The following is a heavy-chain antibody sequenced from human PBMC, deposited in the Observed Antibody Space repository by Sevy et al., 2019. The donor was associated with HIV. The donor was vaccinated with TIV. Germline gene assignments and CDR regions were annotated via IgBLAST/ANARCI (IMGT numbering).Heavy chain of an antibody. CDR2: FDPEDGET. CDR1: GYTLTELS. CDR3: ATTRDYYDSSGYPFDY. D-gene: IGHD3-22*01. Sequence: ASAKVSCKVSGYTLTELSMHWVRQAPGKGLEWMGTFDPEDGETIYAQKFQGRVSMTEDTSTDTAYMELNSLRSEDTAVYYCATTRDYYDSSGYPFDYWGQGTLVTVSS. V-gene: IGHV1-24*01. J-gene: IGHJ4*02.